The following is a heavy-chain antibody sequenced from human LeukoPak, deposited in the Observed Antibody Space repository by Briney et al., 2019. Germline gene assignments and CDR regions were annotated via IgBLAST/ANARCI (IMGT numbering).Heavy chain of an antibody. V-gene: IGHV4-34*01. Sequence: SETLSLTCAVYGGSFSGYYWSWIRQPPGKGLEWIGEINHSGSTNYNPSLKSRVTISVDTSKNQFSLKLSSVTAADTAVYYCARGTMTTVTYYFDYWGQGTLVTVSS. D-gene: IGHD4-17*01. J-gene: IGHJ4*02. CDR1: GGSFSGYY. CDR2: INHSGST. CDR3: ARGTMTTVTYYFDY.